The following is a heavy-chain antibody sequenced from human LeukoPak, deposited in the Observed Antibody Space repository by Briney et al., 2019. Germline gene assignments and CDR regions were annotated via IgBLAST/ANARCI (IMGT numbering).Heavy chain of an antibody. J-gene: IGHJ4*02. CDR3: ARLGLRLGESARVDY. V-gene: IGHV1-2*06. D-gene: IGHD3-16*01. CDR2: INPNSGGT. CDR1: GYTFTVYY. Sequence: ASVKVSCKASGYTFTVYYMHWVRQAPGQGLEWMGRINPNSGGTNYAQKFQGRVTMTRDTSISTAYMELSRLRSDDTAVYYCARLGLRLGESARVDYWGQGTLVTVSS.